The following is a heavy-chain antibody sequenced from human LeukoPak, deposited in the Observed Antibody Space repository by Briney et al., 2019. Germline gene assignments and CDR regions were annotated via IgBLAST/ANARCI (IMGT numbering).Heavy chain of an antibody. V-gene: IGHV3-15*01. Sequence: GGSLRLSCAASGFTFTNAWMIWVRQAPGKGLDWVGRIQSKTDGGTTDYAAPVKGRFTISRDGSTNTLYLHMNSLKTEDTAVYYCATSGPFCRYWGQGTLVTVSS. CDR3: ATSGPFCRY. J-gene: IGHJ4*02. D-gene: IGHD3-3*02. CDR2: IQSKTDGGTT. CDR1: GFTFTNAW.